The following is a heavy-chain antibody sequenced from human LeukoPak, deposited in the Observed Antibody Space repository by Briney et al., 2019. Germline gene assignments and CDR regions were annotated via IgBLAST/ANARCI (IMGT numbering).Heavy chain of an antibody. V-gene: IGHV1-18*01. CDR3: ARDEGRVSGSYNP. D-gene: IGHD3-10*01. J-gene: IGHJ5*02. CDR1: GYTVTRHG. Sequence: ASVRVSCKASGYTVTRHGISWVRQAPGQGLEWMGWISTYNGDTTYAQELQGRVTMTTDTSTSTAYMELRSLRPDDTAVYYCARDEGRVSGSYNPWGQGTLVTVSS. CDR2: ISTYNGDT.